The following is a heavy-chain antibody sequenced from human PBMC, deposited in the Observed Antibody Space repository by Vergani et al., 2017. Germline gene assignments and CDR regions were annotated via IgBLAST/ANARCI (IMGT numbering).Heavy chain of an antibody. CDR3: ARERITMVRGVLDY. V-gene: IGHV4-34*01. Sequence: QVQLQQWGAGLLKPSETLSLTCAVYGGSFSGYYWSWIRQPPGKGLEWIGEINHSGSTNYNPSLKSRVTISVDTSKNQFSLKLSSVTAADTAVYYCARERITMVRGVLDYWGQGTLVTVSS. CDR2: INHSGST. D-gene: IGHD3-10*01. J-gene: IGHJ4*02. CDR1: GGSFSGYY.